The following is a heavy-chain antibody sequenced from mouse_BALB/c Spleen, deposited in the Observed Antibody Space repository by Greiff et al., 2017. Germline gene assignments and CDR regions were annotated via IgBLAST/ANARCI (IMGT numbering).Heavy chain of an antibody. J-gene: IGHJ4*01. V-gene: IGHV2-2*02. CDR3: ARGNYGYYAMDY. CDR2: IWSGGST. D-gene: IGHD1-1*02. CDR1: GFSLTSYG. Sequence: QVQLKESGPGLVQPSQSLSITCTVSGFSLTSYGVHWVRQSPGKGLEWLGVIWSGGSTDYNAAFISRLSISKDNSKSQVFFKMNSLQANDTAIYYCARGNYGYYAMDYWGQGTSVTVSS.